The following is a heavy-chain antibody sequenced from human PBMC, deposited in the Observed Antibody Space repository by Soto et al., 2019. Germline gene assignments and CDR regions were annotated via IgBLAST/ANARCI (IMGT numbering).Heavy chain of an antibody. Sequence: QVQLVESGGGVVQPGRSLRLSCAASGFTLSSYGMHWVRQAPGKGLEWVAVIWYDGSNKYYADSVKGRFTISRDNSKNTLYLKMNSLRAEDTAVYYCARAPAYGSWSSAIDYWGQGTLVTVSS. V-gene: IGHV3-33*01. CDR3: ARAPAYGSWSSAIDY. CDR2: IWYDGSNK. D-gene: IGHD3-10*01. CDR1: GFTLSSYG. J-gene: IGHJ4*02.